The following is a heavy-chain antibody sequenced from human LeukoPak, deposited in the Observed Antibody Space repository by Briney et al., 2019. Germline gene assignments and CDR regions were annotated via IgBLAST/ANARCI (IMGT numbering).Heavy chain of an antibody. CDR2: IFSSGST. D-gene: IGHD4-23*01. CDR1: GESMNNNY. CDR3: ARVGYGGYGALDY. J-gene: IGHJ4*02. Sequence: PSETLSLTCTVSGESMNNNYWSWIRQPAGKGLEWIGRIFSSGSTLYNASLKSRVTMSVDTSKSQFSLKLNPVTAADSAVYYCARVGYGGYGALDYWGQETLVTVSS. V-gene: IGHV4-4*07.